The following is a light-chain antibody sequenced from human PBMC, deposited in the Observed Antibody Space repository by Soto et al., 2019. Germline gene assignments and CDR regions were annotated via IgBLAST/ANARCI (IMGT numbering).Light chain of an antibody. CDR1: SSDVGGYNY. J-gene: IGLJ1*01. CDR3: NSYTSSSTLV. V-gene: IGLV2-14*01. CDR2: EVS. Sequence: QSALTQPASVSGSPGQSITISCTGTSSDVGGYNYVSWYQQHPGKAPKLMIYEVSNRPSGVSNPFSGSRSGNTASLTISGLQAEDEAEYYCNSYTSSSTLVFGTGTKLTVL.